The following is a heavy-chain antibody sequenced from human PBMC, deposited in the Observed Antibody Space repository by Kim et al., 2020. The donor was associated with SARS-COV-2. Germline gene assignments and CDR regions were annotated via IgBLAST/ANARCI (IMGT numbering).Heavy chain of an antibody. J-gene: IGHJ4*02. CDR2: ISGSGGST. V-gene: IGHV3-23*01. CDR3: AKGDLAVAASVIDY. D-gene: IGHD6-19*01. CDR1: GFTFSSYA. Sequence: GGSLRLSCAASGFTFSSYAMSWVRQAPGKGLEWVSTISGSGGSTYSADSVKGRFTISRDNSKNTLYLQMNSLRAEDTAVYYCAKGDLAVAASVIDYWGQGTLVTVSS.